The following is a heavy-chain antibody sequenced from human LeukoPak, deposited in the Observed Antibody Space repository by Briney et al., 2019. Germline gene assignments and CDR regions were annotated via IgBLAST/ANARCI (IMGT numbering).Heavy chain of an antibody. CDR3: AKDHRGYSGYEYDY. CDR2: ISGSGGST. J-gene: IGHJ4*02. Sequence: GGSLRLSCAASGFTFSSYAMSWVRQAPGKGLEWVSAISGSGGSTYYADSVKGRFTISRDNSKNTLYLQMSSLRAEDTAVYYCAKDHRGYSGYEYDYWGQGTLVTVSS. D-gene: IGHD5-12*01. V-gene: IGHV3-23*01. CDR1: GFTFSSYA.